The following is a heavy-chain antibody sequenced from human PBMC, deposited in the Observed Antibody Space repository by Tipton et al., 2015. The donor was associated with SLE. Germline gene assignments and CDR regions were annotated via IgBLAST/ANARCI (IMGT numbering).Heavy chain of an antibody. CDR3: AIDNWKERAIDS. D-gene: IGHD1-20*01. J-gene: IGHJ4*02. CDR2: IYSATSI. V-gene: IGHV3-53*05. CDR1: GFTVNGDY. Sequence: SLRLSCAGSGFTVNGDYMTWVRQAPGKGLEWVSVIYSATSIYYADSVKGRFTISRDISKNTLYLQMNNLRAEDTAIYYCAIDNWKERAIDSWGQGTLVPVS.